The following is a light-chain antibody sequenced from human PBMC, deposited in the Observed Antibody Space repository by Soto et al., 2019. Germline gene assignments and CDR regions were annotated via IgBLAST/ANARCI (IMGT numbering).Light chain of an antibody. CDR2: GAS. J-gene: IGKJ1*01. V-gene: IGKV3-20*01. CDR1: QSVSKY. Sequence: EIVSTQSPGTLALSPGEGATLSCRASQSVSKYLAWYQQKPGQAPRLLIYGASSRATGIPDSFSGSGSGTDFTLTISRLEPEDFAVYYCQQYGGSPQTFGQGTKVDIK. CDR3: QQYGGSPQT.